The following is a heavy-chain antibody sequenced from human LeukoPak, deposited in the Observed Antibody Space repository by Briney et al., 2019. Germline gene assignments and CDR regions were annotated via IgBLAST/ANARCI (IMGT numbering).Heavy chain of an antibody. CDR2: IYYSGST. CDR3: ARSWGTMSHFDY. Sequence: SETLSLTCTVSGGSISSYYWSWIRQPPGKGLEWIGYIYYSGSTNYNPSLKSRVTISVDTSKNQFSLKLSSVTAADTAVYYCARSWGTMSHFDYWGQGTLVTVSS. J-gene: IGHJ4*02. CDR1: GGSISSYY. V-gene: IGHV4-59*01. D-gene: IGHD1-7*01.